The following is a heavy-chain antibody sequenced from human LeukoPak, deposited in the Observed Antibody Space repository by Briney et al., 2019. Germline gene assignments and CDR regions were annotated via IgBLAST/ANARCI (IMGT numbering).Heavy chain of an antibody. D-gene: IGHD2-21*02. CDR3: ARDRLAYCGGDCYAFVLHY. J-gene: IGHJ4*02. CDR2: ISAYNGNT. CDR1: GYTFTSYG. Sequence: RGASVKVSCKASGYTFTSYGISWVRQAPGQGLEWMGWISAYNGNTNYAQKLQGRVTMTTDISTSTAYMELRSLRSDDTALYYCARDRLAYCGGDCYAFVLHYWGQGTLVTVSS. V-gene: IGHV1-18*01.